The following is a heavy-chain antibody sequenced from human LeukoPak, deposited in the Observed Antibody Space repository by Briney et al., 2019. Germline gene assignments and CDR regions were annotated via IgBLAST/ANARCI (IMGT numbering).Heavy chain of an antibody. D-gene: IGHD3-10*01. CDR2: ISGSGGST. V-gene: IGHV3-23*01. J-gene: IGHJ4*02. Sequence: GGSLRPSCAASGFTFNNYAMTWVRQAPGKGLEWVSAISGSGGSTYYADSVKGRFTISRDTSKNTLYLQMNSLRAEDTAVYYCAKGHYYGSGSLDYWGQGTLVTVSS. CDR1: GFTFNNYA. CDR3: AKGHYYGSGSLDY.